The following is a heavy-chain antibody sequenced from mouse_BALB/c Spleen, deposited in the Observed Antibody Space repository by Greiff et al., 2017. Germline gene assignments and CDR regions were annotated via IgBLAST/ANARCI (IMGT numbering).Heavy chain of an antibody. V-gene: IGHV5-6-5*01. CDR1: GFTFSSYA. D-gene: IGHD2-4*01. CDR2: ISSGGST. CDR3: ARGYDYIYAMDY. Sequence: EVMLVESGGGLVKPGGSLKLSCAASGFTFSSYAMSWVRQTPEKRLEWVASISSGGSTYYPDSVKGRFTITRDNARNNMYLQMSSLRSEDTAMDYYARGYDYIYAMDYWGQGTAVTVSS. J-gene: IGHJ4*01.